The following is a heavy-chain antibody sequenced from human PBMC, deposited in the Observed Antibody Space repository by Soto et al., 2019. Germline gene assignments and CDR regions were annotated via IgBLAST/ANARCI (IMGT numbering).Heavy chain of an antibody. D-gene: IGHD3-16*02. CDR3: AYNRWGPLID. CDR1: EFSRSTSGVG. Sequence: SGPTLVYNTPSLTLTCTFSEFSRSTSGVGVGWIRQPAGKALEWPERIHWNDDKYYRPSLESRLTISKATTKIQVVLTMTNMDPVDTPTYYCAYNRWGPLIDWGQGTLVTVSS. CDR2: IHWNDDK. J-gene: IGHJ4*02. V-gene: IGHV2-5*01.